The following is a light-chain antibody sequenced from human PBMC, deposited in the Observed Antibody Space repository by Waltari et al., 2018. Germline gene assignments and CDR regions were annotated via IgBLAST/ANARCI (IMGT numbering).Light chain of an antibody. CDR3: QSYDSSLSVV. CDR2: GNS. V-gene: IGLV1-40*01. Sequence: QSVLTQPPSVSGAPGPRVTISCTGSSSNIGAGHDVHWYQQLPGTAPKLLIYGNSNRPSGVPDRFSGSKSGTSASLAITGLQAEDEADYYCQSYDSSLSVVFGGGTKLTVL. J-gene: IGLJ2*01. CDR1: SSNIGAGHD.